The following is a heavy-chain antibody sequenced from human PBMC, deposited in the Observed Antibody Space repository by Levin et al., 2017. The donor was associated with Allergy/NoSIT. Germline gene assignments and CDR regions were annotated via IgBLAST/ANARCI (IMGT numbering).Heavy chain of an antibody. V-gene: IGHV3-15*01. CDR3: VCHKDLVVVPAAIWFDP. CDR1: GFTFSNAW. D-gene: IGHD2-2*01. Sequence: GGSLRLSCAASGFTFSNAWMSWVRQAPGKGLEWVGRIKSKTDGGTTDYAAPVKGRFTISRDDSKNTLYLQMNSLKTEDTAVYYCVCHKDLVVVPAAIWFDPWGQGTLVTVSS. CDR2: IKSKTDGGTT. J-gene: IGHJ5*02.